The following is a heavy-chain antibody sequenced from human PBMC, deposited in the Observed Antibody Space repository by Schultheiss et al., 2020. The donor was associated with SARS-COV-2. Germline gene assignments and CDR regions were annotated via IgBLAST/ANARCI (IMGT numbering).Heavy chain of an antibody. Sequence: SVKVSCKASGGTFSSYAISWVRQAPGQGLEWMGGIIPIFGTANYAQKFQGRVTITADESTSTAYMELSSLRSEDTAVYYCARGEGDYSYYYYMDVWGKGTTVTVSS. CDR2: IIPIFGTA. J-gene: IGHJ6*03. CDR3: ARGEGDYSYYYYMDV. D-gene: IGHD2-21*02. CDR1: GGTFSSYA. V-gene: IGHV1-69*13.